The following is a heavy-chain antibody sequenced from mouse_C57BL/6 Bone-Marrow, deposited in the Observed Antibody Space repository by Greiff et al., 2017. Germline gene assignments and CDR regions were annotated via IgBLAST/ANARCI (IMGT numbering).Heavy chain of an antibody. V-gene: IGHV5-16*01. CDR2: INYDGSST. CDR3: ARDRWVTTGVYYAMDY. CDR1: GFTFSDYY. J-gene: IGHJ4*01. D-gene: IGHD2-2*01. Sequence: EVNLVESEGGLVQPGSSMKLSCTASGFTFSDYYMAWVRQVPEKGLEWVANINYDGSSTYYLDSLKSRFIISRDNAKNILYLQMSSLKSEDTATYYCARDRWVTTGVYYAMDYWGQGTSVTVSS.